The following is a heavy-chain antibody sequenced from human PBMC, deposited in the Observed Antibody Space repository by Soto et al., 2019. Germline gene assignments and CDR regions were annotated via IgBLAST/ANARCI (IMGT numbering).Heavy chain of an antibody. D-gene: IGHD3-22*01. CDR2: FDPDDGET. CDR1: GYTLTELS. J-gene: IGHJ4*01. CDR3: ASRQWLLRCDIDY. Sequence: GASVKVSCKASGYTLTELSMHWVRQAPGKGLEWMGGFDPDDGETIYAQKFQGRVTMTEDTSIDTAYMELSSLRSEDTAVYYCASRQWLLRCDIDYWGQGTMVTVSS. V-gene: IGHV1-24*01.